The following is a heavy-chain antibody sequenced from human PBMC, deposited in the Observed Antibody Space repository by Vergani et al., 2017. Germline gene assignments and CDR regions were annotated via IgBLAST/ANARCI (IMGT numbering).Heavy chain of an antibody. CDR3: ARGDYGILTGYRY. CDR2: INPSGGHT. Sequence: QVQVVQSGAEVKKSGASVKVSCKTSGYTFSNYYMHWVRQAPGQGLEWMGIINPSGGHTNYAQKFQGRVTMTRDTSTSTVYMELSSLRSEDTAIEYCARGDYGILTGYRYWGQGTLVTVSA. V-gene: IGHV1-46*03. CDR1: GYTFSNYY. J-gene: IGHJ4*02. D-gene: IGHD3-9*01.